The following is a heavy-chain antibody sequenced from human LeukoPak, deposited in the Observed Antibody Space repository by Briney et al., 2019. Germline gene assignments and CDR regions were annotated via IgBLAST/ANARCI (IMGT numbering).Heavy chain of an antibody. J-gene: IGHJ4*02. V-gene: IGHV3-23*01. CDR2: ISGSGSTT. Sequence: GGSLRLSCAASGFTFSSYAMSWVRQAPGKGLEWVSAISGSGSTTYYADSVKGRFTISRDNSKNTLYLQMNNLRAEDTAVYYCARNYYDNSGYYYVLDYWGQGTLVTVSP. CDR3: ARNYYDNSGYYYVLDY. D-gene: IGHD3-22*01. CDR1: GFTFSSYA.